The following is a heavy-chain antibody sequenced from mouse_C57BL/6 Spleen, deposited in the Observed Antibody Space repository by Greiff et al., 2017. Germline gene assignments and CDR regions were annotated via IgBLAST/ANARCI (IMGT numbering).Heavy chain of an antibody. V-gene: IGHV5-16*01. Sequence: EVKLMESEGGLVQPGSSMKLSCTASGFTFSDYYMAWVRQVPEKGLEWVANINYDGSSTYYLDSLKSRFIISRDNAKNILYLQMSSLKSEDTATYYCAREGLYMDYWGQGTSVTVSS. CDR1: GFTFSDYY. J-gene: IGHJ4*01. CDR2: INYDGSST. CDR3: AREGLYMDY.